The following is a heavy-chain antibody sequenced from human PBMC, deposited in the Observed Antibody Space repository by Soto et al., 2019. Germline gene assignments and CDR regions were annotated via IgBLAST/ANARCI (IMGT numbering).Heavy chain of an antibody. CDR1: GFIFGTYA. CDR3: AKDLTTVTTGGNFDL. Sequence: VGSLRLSCAASGFIFGTYAMTWVRQAPGKGLEWASSVSRSGDMTYYADSVKGRFTISRDNSKNTLYLQLNSLRVDDTAIYYCAKDLTTVTTGGNFDLWGRGTLVTVSS. CDR2: VSRSGDMT. V-gene: IGHV3-23*01. J-gene: IGHJ2*01. D-gene: IGHD4-17*01.